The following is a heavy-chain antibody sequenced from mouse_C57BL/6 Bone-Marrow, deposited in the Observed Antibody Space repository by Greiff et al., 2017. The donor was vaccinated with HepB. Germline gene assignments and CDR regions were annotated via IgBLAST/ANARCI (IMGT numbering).Heavy chain of an antibody. CDR1: GYSITSGYY. Sequence: EVKLQESGPGLVKPSQSLSLTCSVPGYSITSGYYWNWIRQFPGNKLEWMGYISYDGSNNYNPSLKNRISITRDTSKNQFFLKLNSVTTEDTATYYCARDNGSSYVAMDYWGQGNSVTVSA. CDR2: ISYDGSN. D-gene: IGHD1-1*01. J-gene: IGHJ4*01. CDR3: ARDNGSSYVAMDY. V-gene: IGHV3-6*01.